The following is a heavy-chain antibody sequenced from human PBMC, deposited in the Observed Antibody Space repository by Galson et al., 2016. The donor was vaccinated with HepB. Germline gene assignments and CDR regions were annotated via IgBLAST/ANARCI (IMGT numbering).Heavy chain of an antibody. CDR3: AIATDFYGTLEHFDY. CDR2: ISHDGSNR. CDR1: GFTLSTYA. V-gene: IGHV3-30-3*01. J-gene: IGHJ4*02. D-gene: IGHD3-3*01. Sequence: SLRLSCAASGFTLSTYAMHWVRQAPGKGLEWLGFISHDGSNRYHADSVKGRFTISRDNFKNTVYLQIDSLRGEDNALYFCAIATDFYGTLEHFDYWCQGNLVIVSS.